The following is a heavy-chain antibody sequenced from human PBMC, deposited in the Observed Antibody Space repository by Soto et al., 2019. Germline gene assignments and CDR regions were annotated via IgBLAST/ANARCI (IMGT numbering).Heavy chain of an antibody. D-gene: IGHD3-10*01. CDR3: ARDPGSGSYYGWFDP. CDR2: IYYSGST. J-gene: IGHJ5*02. Sequence: SETLSLTCTVSGGSISRYYWNWIRQPPGKGLEWIGYIYYSGSTNYNPSLKSRVTISVDTSKNQFSLKLSSVTAADTAVYYCARDPGSGSYYGWFDPWAQGTLGTVS. V-gene: IGHV4-59*01. CDR1: GGSISRYY.